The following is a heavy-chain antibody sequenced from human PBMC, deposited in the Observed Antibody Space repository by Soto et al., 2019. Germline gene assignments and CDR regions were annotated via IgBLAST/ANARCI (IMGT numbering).Heavy chain of an antibody. V-gene: IGHV4-59*01. Sequence: SETLSLTCTVSGGSISSYYWSWIRQPPGKGLEWIGYIYYSGSTNYNPSLKSRVTISVDTSKNQFSLKLSSVTAADTAVYYCAREPSYSSPSGYYYYGMDVWGQGNPVTVSS. CDR3: AREPSYSSPSGYYYYGMDV. CDR1: GGSISSYY. J-gene: IGHJ6*01. D-gene: IGHD6-6*01. CDR2: IYYSGST.